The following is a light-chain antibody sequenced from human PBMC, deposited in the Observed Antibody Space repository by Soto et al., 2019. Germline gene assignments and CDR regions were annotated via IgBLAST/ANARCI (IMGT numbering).Light chain of an antibody. V-gene: IGKV3-11*01. Sequence: FSQSTPTLSLCKRERDTLSFRASQSVSSYLAWYQQKPGQAPRLLIYDASNRATGIPARFSGSGSGTDFTLTISSLEPEDFAVYYCQQRSKLWTFGQGTKVDIK. CDR2: DAS. CDR3: QQRSKLWT. J-gene: IGKJ1*01. CDR1: QSVSSY.